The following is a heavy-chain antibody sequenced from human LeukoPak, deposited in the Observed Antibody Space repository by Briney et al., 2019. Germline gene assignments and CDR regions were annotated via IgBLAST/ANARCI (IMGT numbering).Heavy chain of an antibody. J-gene: IGHJ4*02. D-gene: IGHD3-22*01. CDR2: IYSSGST. CDR1: GGSISSGSYY. CDR3: ARGRIPGLYSSGLYFDY. V-gene: IGHV4-61*02. Sequence: SQTLSLTCTVSGGSISSGSYYWSWVRQPAGKGLEWIGRIYSSGSTNYNPSLKSRVTISVDTSKNQFSLKLSSVTAADTAVYYCARGRIPGLYSSGLYFDYWGQGTLVTVSS.